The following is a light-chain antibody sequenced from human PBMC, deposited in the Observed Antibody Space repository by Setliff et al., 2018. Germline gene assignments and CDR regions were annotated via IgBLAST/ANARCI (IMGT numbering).Light chain of an antibody. CDR1: SSDVGGYNY. Sequence: QSALTQPASVSGSPGQSITISCTGTSSDVGGYNYVSWYQQHPGKAPKLMIYDVSNRPSGVSNRFSGSKSGNTASLTISGLQAEDEADYYCCSYAGRYTPYVFGSGTKVTVL. J-gene: IGLJ1*01. CDR2: DVS. CDR3: CSYAGRYTPYV. V-gene: IGLV2-14*01.